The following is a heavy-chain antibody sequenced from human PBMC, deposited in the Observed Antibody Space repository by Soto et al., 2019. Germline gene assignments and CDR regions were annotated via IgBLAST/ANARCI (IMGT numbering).Heavy chain of an antibody. D-gene: IGHD6-13*01. CDR3: AKDVGQQLVLNYGMDV. V-gene: IGHV3-30*18. J-gene: IGHJ6*02. Sequence: QVQLVASGGGVIQPGTSLSLSCGSSGFTFRSFGMYWVRQAPGKGLEWVAVVSYDGNHKYYADSVKGRFTVSRDNAKNMLYLHMNSLRGEDTAVYYCAKDVGQQLVLNYGMDVWGQGTTVTVSS. CDR1: GFTFRSFG. CDR2: VSYDGNHK.